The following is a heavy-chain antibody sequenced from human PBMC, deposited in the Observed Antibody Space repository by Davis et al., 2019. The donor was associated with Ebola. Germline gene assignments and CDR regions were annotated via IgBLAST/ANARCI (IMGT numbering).Heavy chain of an antibody. V-gene: IGHV5-51*01. CDR3: ARLDDSSGYYSFDY. J-gene: IGHJ4*02. CDR2: IYPGDSDT. CDR1: GYSFTSYW. D-gene: IGHD3-22*01. Sequence: KVSCKGSGYSFTSYWIGWVRQMPGKGLEWMGIIYPGDSDTRYSPSFQGQVTISADKSISTAYLQWSSLKASDTAMYYCARLDDSSGYYSFDYWGQGTLVTVSS.